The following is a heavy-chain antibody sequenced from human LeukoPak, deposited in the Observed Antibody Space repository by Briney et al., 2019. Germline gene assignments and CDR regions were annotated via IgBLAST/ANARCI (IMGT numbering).Heavy chain of an antibody. V-gene: IGHV1-2*02. CDR2: INPNSGGT. D-gene: IGHD3-3*01. J-gene: IGHJ6*02. CDR3: ARDLGYDFWSGYHYYYGMDV. CDR1: GYTFTGYY. Sequence: ASVKVSCKASGYTFTGYYMHWVRQAPGQGLEWMGWINPNSGGTNYAQKFQGRVTMTRNTSISTAYMELSRLRSDDTAVYYCARDLGYDFWSGYHYYYGMDVWGQGTTVTVSS.